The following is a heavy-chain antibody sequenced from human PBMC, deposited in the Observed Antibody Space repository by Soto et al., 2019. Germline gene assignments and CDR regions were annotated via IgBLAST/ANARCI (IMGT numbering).Heavy chain of an antibody. D-gene: IGHD3-16*01. CDR3: ARDKDLQPTVWGF. V-gene: IGHV4-31*03. J-gene: IGHJ4*02. CDR2: VYYSGAT. Sequence: TLSLTCTVSGDSMATGGHYYNWIRQVPGKGLEWIGYVYYSGATHYTPSLRARATISRDTSKNQFSLRLISVTAADTALYYCARDKDLQPTVWGFWGQGIQVTVSS. CDR1: GDSMATGGHY.